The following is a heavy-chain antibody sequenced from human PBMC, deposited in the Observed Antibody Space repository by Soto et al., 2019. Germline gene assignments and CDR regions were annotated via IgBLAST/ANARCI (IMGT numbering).Heavy chain of an antibody. CDR2: INTYNGKT. J-gene: IGHJ5*02. CDR3: ARDRGYCSGGRCTSDWFDP. V-gene: IGHV1-18*04. CDR1: GYTFISFA. Sequence: QVQLVQSGSEMKKPGASVKVSCKTSGYTFISFAISWVRQAPGQGLEWMGWINTYNGKTNYAKKFQGRLTVTTDTSTSTASMELRSLRSDDTVVYYCARDRGYCSGGRCTSDWFDPWGQGTLVTVSS. D-gene: IGHD2-15*01.